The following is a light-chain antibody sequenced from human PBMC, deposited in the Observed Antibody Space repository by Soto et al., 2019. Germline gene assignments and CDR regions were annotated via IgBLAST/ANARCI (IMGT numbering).Light chain of an antibody. CDR1: QSSGSNF. Sequence: DIVLTQSPGTLSLSPGERATLSCKTSQSSGSNFLAWYQHKPGDAPRLLIYASSNRATGIPDRFSGSASGTDFTLTISRLEPEDFAVYYCQLYGISPHFGQGTRLEIK. J-gene: IGKJ5*01. CDR3: QLYGISPH. CDR2: ASS. V-gene: IGKV3-20*01.